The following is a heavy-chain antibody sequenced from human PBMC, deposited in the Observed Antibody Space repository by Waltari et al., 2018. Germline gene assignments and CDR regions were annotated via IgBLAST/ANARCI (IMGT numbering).Heavy chain of an antibody. CDR2: INSDGSIT. CDR3: SGLED. Sequence: EMQLVESGGGLVQPGGSLRLSCAASGFTFSSYWVHWVRQAPGKGLVWVSRINSDGSITTYADSVKGRFTSSRDNAKNTLYLQMNSLRADDTAVYYCSGLEDWGQGTLVTVSS. J-gene: IGHJ4*02. CDR1: GFTFSSYW. V-gene: IGHV3-74*01. D-gene: IGHD3-3*01.